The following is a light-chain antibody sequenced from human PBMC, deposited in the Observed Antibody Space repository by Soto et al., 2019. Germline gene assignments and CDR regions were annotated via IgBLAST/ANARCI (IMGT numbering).Light chain of an antibody. V-gene: IGLV2-14*01. CDR3: SSYTSSSTEAYG. CDR2: DVS. J-gene: IGLJ1*01. Sequence: QSVLTQPASVSGSPGQSITISCTGTSSDVGGYNYVSWYQQHPGKAPKLMIYDVSNRPSGVSNRFSGSKSGNTASLTISGLQAEDEADYYCSSYTSSSTEAYGFGTGTKVTVL. CDR1: SSDVGGYNY.